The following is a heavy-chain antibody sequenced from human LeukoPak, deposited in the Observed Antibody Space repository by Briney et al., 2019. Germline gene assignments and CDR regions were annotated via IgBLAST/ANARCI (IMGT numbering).Heavy chain of an antibody. CDR2: IIPILGIA. D-gene: IGHD6-6*01. CDR3: ARDLLYSSSSLTFDY. CDR1: GGTFNSYT. J-gene: IGHJ4*02. V-gene: IGHV1-69*04. Sequence: SVKVSCKASGGTFNSYTISWVRQAPGQGLEWMGRIIPILGIANYAQKFQGRVTITADKSTSTAYMELSSLRSEDTAVYYCARDLLYSSSSLTFDYWGQGTLVTVSS.